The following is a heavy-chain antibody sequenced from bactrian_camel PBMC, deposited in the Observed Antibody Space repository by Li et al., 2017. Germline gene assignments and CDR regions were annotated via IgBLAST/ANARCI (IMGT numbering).Heavy chain of an antibody. V-gene: IGHV3S40*01. CDR2: VNSAGGST. CDR1: GFRFSIYD. Sequence: EVQLVESGGGLVQPGGSLRLSCAASGFRFSIYDMSWVRQAPGKGLEWVSEVNSAGGSTYYADSVKGRFSISRDNAKNTLYLQMNSLKPEDTAIYYCAAEVTYFSGTYYLWAPFDYWGLGTQVTVS. J-gene: IGHJ6*01. D-gene: IGHD2*01. CDR3: AAEVTYFSGTYYLWAPFDY.